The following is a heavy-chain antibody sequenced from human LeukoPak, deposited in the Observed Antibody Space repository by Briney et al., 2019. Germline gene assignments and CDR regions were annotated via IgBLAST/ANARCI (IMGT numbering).Heavy chain of an antibody. V-gene: IGHV3-74*01. D-gene: IGHD5-18*01. Sequence: GGSLRLSCVAAGFTFSSYGTHWVRQAPGKGLVWVSRINSDGSSTTYADSVKGRFTISRDNAKSTLYLQMNSLRAEDTAVYYCAREDRLGYNYAYGVDVWGQGTTVTVSS. CDR1: GFTFSSYG. CDR3: AREDRLGYNYAYGVDV. J-gene: IGHJ6*02. CDR2: INSDGSST.